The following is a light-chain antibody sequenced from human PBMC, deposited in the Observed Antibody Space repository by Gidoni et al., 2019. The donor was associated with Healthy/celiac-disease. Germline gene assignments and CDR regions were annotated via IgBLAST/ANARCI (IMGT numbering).Light chain of an antibody. CDR2: DAS. Sequence: EIVLTQSPATLSLSPGERATLSCRASQSVSSYLAWYQQKPGQAPRLLIYDASNRATGIPARFSGSGSGTDFTLTISSLEPEDFAVYYCQQRSGWTFGQXTKVEIK. V-gene: IGKV3-11*01. CDR3: QQRSGWT. J-gene: IGKJ1*01. CDR1: QSVSSY.